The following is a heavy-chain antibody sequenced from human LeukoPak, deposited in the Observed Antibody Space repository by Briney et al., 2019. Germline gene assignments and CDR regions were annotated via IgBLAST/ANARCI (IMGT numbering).Heavy chain of an antibody. CDR3: AKAGVGGYNYFEY. CDR2: IRYDASNT. CDR1: GFTFTNYG. Sequence: GGSLRLSCAASGFTFTNYGLHWVRQAPGKGLEWVSFIRYDASNTYYADSVKGRFSISRDNSKNTLYLQMTSLRAEDTAVYYCAKAGVGGYNYFEYWGQGTLVTVSA. V-gene: IGHV3-30*02. J-gene: IGHJ4*02. D-gene: IGHD5-24*01.